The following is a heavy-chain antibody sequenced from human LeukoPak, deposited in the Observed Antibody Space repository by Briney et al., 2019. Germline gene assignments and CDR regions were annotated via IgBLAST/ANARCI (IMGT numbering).Heavy chain of an antibody. J-gene: IGHJ4*02. V-gene: IGHV4-34*01. CDR1: GGSFSGYY. Sequence: SETLSLTCAVYGGSFSGYYWSWIRQPPGKGLEWIGEINHRGSTNYNPSLKSRVTISVDTSKNQFSLKLSSVTAADTAVYYCAVLTHRVGFDYWGQGTLVTVSS. CDR3: AVLTHRVGFDY. CDR2: INHRGST. D-gene: IGHD4/OR15-4a*01.